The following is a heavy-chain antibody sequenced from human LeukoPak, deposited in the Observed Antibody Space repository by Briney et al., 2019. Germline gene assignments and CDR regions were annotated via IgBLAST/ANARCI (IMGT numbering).Heavy chain of an antibody. D-gene: IGHD2-15*01. CDR2: INTDGSSR. CDR1: GFTFSTHW. J-gene: IGHJ4*02. V-gene: IGHV3-74*01. CDR3: ARDFYSRGY. Sequence: PGGSLRLSCAASGFTFSTHWMHWVRQAPGKGLVWVSRINTDGSSRSYADSVKGRFTISGDNAKNTLYLQMNSLRAEDTAVYYCARDFYSRGYWGQGTLVTVSS.